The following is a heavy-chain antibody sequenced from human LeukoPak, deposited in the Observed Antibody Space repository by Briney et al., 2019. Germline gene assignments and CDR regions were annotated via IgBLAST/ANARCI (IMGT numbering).Heavy chain of an antibody. J-gene: IGHJ6*03. D-gene: IGHD3-10*01. V-gene: IGHV3-66*01. CDR2: IYSGGST. Sequence: GGSLRLSCAASGFTVSSNYMSWVRQAPGKGLEWVSVIYSGGSTYYADSVKGRFTISRDNSKNTLYLQMNSLRAEDTAVYYCARGSYYYGSGSYPSKTRSYYMDVWGKGTTVTVSS. CDR3: ARGSYYYGSGSYPSKTRSYYMDV. CDR1: GFTVSSNY.